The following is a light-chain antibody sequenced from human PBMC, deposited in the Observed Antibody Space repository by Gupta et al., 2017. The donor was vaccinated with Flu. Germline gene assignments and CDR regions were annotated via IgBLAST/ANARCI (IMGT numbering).Light chain of an antibody. Sequence: DIQMTQSPSTLSASVGDRVTITCRASQSISTWLAWFQQKPGKAPKFLIYKASNLESGVPSRFSSSGSGTEFTLTISSLQPDDFATYYCQQYNSYPWTFGQGTKVEIK. CDR1: QSISTW. V-gene: IGKV1-5*03. J-gene: IGKJ1*01. CDR2: KAS. CDR3: QQYNSYPWT.